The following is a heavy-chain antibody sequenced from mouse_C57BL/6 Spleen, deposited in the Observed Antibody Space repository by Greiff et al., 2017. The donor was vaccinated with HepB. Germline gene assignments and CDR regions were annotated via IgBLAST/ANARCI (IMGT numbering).Heavy chain of an antibody. CDR3: ARRSTMVTTTTSYYFDY. D-gene: IGHD2-2*01. Sequence: EVKLVESGGDLVKPGGSLKLSCAASGFTFSSYGMSWVRQTPDKRLEWVATISSGGSYTYYPDSVKGRFTISRDNAKNTLYLQMSSLKSEDTAMYYCARRSTMVTTTTSYYFDYWGQGTTLTVSS. V-gene: IGHV5-6*02. J-gene: IGHJ2*01. CDR1: GFTFSSYG. CDR2: ISSGGSYT.